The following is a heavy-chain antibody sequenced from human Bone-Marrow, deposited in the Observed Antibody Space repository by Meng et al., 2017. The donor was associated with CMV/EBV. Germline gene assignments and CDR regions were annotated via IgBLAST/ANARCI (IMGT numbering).Heavy chain of an antibody. Sequence: GGSLRLSCAASGFTFSSYEMNWVRQAPGKGLEWVSYISSSGSTIYYADSVKGRFTISRDNAKSSLYLEMTSLRAEDTGVYYCSRDINGERRPIYWGQGTLVTVSS. D-gene: IGHD5-24*01. J-gene: IGHJ4*02. CDR3: SRDINGERRPIY. V-gene: IGHV3-48*03. CDR2: ISSSGSTI. CDR1: GFTFSSYE.